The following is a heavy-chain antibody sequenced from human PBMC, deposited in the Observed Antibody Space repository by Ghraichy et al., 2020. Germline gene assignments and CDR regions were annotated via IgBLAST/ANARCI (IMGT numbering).Heavy chain of an antibody. CDR1: RSTVTRYA. Sequence: GGSLRLSCAHSRSTVTRYALSCDRQARRKGPAWVSTISGSGIGTYYADSVKGRFTISRDNSKNTLYLQMNSLRAADTATYFCAKRYTSGWYAPNPDAFDIWVQGTMVTVPS. D-gene: IGHD6-19*01. J-gene: IGHJ3*02. CDR3: AKRYTSGWYAPNPDAFDI. CDR2: ISGSGIGT. V-gene: IGHV3-23*01.